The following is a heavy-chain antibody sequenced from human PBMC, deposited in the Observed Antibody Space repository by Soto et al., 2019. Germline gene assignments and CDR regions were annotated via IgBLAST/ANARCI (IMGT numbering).Heavy chain of an antibody. J-gene: IGHJ4*02. V-gene: IGHV3-23*01. CDR1: GFPFSIYA. CDR3: AKVAGSHYFFEY. D-gene: IGHD5-12*01. Sequence: GESLKISCVASGFPFSIYAMSWVRQAPGKGLEWLSVIGNSGEITYYADSVKGRFTISRDNSKNTVYVQMNSLRAEDTALYYCAKVAGSHYFFEYWGQGTLVTVSS. CDR2: IGNSGEIT.